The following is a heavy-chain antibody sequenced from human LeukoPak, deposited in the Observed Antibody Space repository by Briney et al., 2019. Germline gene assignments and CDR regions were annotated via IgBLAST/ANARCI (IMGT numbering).Heavy chain of an antibody. Sequence: PSETLSLTCSVSGDSINSYWWSWIRQPPGRGLEWISYIHYSGGTNYNPSLKMRVTISLDPSKNQVSPMLTSVPAEDTAVYFCAPHVPFDPDNHSYWFDPWGQGTLVTVSS. CDR1: GDSINSYW. D-gene: IGHD1-14*01. CDR2: IHYSGGT. V-gene: IGHV4-59*08. CDR3: APHVPFDPDNHSYWFDP. J-gene: IGHJ5*02.